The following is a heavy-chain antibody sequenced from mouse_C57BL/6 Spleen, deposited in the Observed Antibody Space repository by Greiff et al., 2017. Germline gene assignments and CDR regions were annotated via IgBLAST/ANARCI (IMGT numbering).Heavy chain of an antibody. J-gene: IGHJ4*01. CDR3: AGTTVDAMDY. CDR2: ISSGSSTI. V-gene: IGHV5-17*01. CDR1: GFTFSDYG. Sequence: EVKVVESGGGLVKPGGSLKLSCAASGFTFSDYGMHWVRQAPEKGLEWVAYISSGSSTIYYADTVKGRFTISRDNAKNTMFLQMTSLRSEDTAMYYCAGTTVDAMDYWGQGTSVTVSS. D-gene: IGHD1-1*01.